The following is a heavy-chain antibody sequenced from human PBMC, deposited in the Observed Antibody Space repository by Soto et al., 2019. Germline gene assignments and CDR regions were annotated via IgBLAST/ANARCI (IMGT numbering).Heavy chain of an antibody. V-gene: IGHV3-23*01. J-gene: IGHJ5*02. CDR3: AKGRYGDYGWFDP. CDR2: ISDSGGRT. Sequence: GGSLRLSCAASGFTFSSYGMSWVRQAPGKGLEWVSAISDSGGRTYYADSVKGRFTISRDNSKNTLYLQMNSLRAEDTAVYYCAKGRYGDYGWFDPWGQGTLVTVSS. CDR1: GFTFSSYG. D-gene: IGHD4-17*01.